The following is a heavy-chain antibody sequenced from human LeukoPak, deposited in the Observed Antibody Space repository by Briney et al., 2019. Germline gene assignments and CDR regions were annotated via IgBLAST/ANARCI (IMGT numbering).Heavy chain of an antibody. CDR1: GFTFSSYA. V-gene: IGHV3-30-3*01. D-gene: IGHD3-10*01. CDR3: ARELQLGDYYFDY. CDR2: ISYDGSNK. Sequence: PGRSLRLSCAASGFTFSSYAMHWVRQAPGKGLEWVAVISYDGSNKYYADSVKGRFTISRDNSKDTLYLQMNSLRAEDTAVYYCARELQLGDYYFDYWGQGTLVTVSS. J-gene: IGHJ4*02.